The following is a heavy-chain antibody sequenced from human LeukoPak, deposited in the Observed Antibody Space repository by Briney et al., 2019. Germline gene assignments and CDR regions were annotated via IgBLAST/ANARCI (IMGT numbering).Heavy chain of an antibody. CDR3: ARSGIEDIVLMVYAHFDY. CDR1: GGSFSGYY. CDR2: INHSGST. J-gene: IGHJ4*02. D-gene: IGHD2-8*01. Sequence: SETLSLTCAVYGGSFSGYYWSWIRQPPGKRLEWIGEINHSGSTNYNPSLKSRVTISVDTSKNQFSLKLSSVTAADTAVYYCARSGIEDIVLMVYAHFDYWGQGTLVTVSS. V-gene: IGHV4-34*01.